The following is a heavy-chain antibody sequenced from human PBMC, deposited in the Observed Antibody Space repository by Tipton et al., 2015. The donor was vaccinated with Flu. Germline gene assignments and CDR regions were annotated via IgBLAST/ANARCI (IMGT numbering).Heavy chain of an antibody. D-gene: IGHD2-2*02. Sequence: TLSLTCTVSGASISSGGYYWTWIRQLPGKGLEWIGHIYYSGTTLYNPSLKSRLTISIDTSKNQFSLNLNSMTVADTAVYFCARDGRPYCDTTGCHSPHVCDIWGQGTMVTVSS. CDR3: ARDGRPYCDTTGCHSPHVCDI. CDR2: IYYSGTT. V-gene: IGHV4-31*03. J-gene: IGHJ3*02. CDR1: GASISSGGYY.